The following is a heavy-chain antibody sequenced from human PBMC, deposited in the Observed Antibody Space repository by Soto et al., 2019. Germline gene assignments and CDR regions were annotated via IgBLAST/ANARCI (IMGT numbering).Heavy chain of an antibody. V-gene: IGHV3-23*01. CDR1: GFTFSPYA. J-gene: IGHJ6*02. CDR3: ARRQISPPTRGAASARGAMDV. D-gene: IGHD6-13*01. Sequence: GGSLRLSCAASGFTFSPYAMFWVRQAPGKGLECVSGISGSGGSTYHADSVKGRFTISRDNSKNTLYLQMSSLRAEDAAVYYCARRQISPPTRGAASARGAMDVWGQGTTVTVSS. CDR2: ISGSGGST.